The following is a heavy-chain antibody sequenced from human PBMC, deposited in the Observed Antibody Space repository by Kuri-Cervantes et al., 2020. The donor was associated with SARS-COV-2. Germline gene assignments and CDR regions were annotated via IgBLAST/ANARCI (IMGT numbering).Heavy chain of an antibody. CDR2: IWYGGSNK. CDR3: AKDPPPAGY. CDR1: GFTFSSYG. J-gene: IGHJ4*02. V-gene: IGHV3-30*02. Sequence: GGSLRLSCAASGFTFSSYGMHWVRQTPGKGLEWVAVIWYGGSNKYYADSVKGRFTISRDNSKNTLYLQMNSLRAEDTAVYYCAKDPPPAGYWGQGTLVTVSS.